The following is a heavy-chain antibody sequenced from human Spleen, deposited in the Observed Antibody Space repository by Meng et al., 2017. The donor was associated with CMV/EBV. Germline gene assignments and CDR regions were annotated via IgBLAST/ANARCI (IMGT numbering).Heavy chain of an antibody. CDR3: ARDREAIVVVPAAMAYYAMDV. V-gene: IGHV1-2*02. D-gene: IGHD2-2*01. Sequence: ASVKVSCKASGYTFTGYYIHWVRQAPGQGLEWMGWINPKSGDTNYAQQFRGRVTMTRDTSITTAYMELSRLRSDDTAVYYCARDREAIVVVPAAMAYYAMDVWGQGTTVTVSS. CDR1: GYTFTGYY. CDR2: INPKSGDT. J-gene: IGHJ6*02.